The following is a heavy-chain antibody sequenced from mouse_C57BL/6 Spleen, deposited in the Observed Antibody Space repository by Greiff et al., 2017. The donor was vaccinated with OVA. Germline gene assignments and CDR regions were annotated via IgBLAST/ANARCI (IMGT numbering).Heavy chain of an antibody. CDR1: GFSFNTYA. Sequence: EVKVIESGGGLVQPKGSLKLSCAASGFSFNTYAMNWVRQAPGKGLEWVARIRSKSNNYATYYADSVKDRFTISRDDSESMLYLQMNNLKTEDTAMYYCVRHCGGYFDVWGTGTTVTVSS. CDR2: IRSKSNNYAT. J-gene: IGHJ1*03. V-gene: IGHV10-1*01. CDR3: VRHCGGYFDV.